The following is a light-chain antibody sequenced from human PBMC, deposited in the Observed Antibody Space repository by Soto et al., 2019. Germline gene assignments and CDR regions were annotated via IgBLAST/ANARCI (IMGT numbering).Light chain of an antibody. CDR3: AAWDDSLNGGV. J-gene: IGLJ3*02. Sequence: QSVLSQPPSASGTPGQTLTVSCSGSSSNIETYAVNWYQQLPGTAPKLLIYSSNQRPSGVPDRFSGSRSGTSASLVISALQSADEADYYCAAWDDSLNGGVFGGGTKLTVL. CDR2: SSN. CDR1: SSNIETYA. V-gene: IGLV1-44*01.